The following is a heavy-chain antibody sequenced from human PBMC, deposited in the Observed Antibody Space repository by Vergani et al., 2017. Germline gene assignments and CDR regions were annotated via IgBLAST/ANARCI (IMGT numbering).Heavy chain of an antibody. CDR1: GFTFEDYS. V-gene: IGHV3-9*01. CDR3: AKGRQRGYYFDY. Sequence: EVQLVESGGHLAQPGRSLTLSCAASGFTFEDYSMHWVRQAPDRGLEWISGISWNSGYIGYADSVKGRFTISRDNSKNTLYLQMNSLRAEDTAVYYCAKGRQRGYYFDYWGQGTLVTVSS. CDR2: ISWNSGYI. J-gene: IGHJ4*02. D-gene: IGHD6-25*01.